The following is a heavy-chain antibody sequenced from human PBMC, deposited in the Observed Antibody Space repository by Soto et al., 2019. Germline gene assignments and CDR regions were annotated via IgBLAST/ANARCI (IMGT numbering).Heavy chain of an antibody. Sequence: SGGSLRLSCAASGFTFSNAWMSWVRQAPGKGLEWVGRIKSKTDGGTTDYAAPVKGRFTISRDDPKNTLSLQMNSLKTEDTAVYYCTTAGGSYSSSWYYFDYWGQGTLVTVSS. V-gene: IGHV3-15*01. CDR1: GFTFSNAW. J-gene: IGHJ4*02. CDR3: TTAGGSYSSSWYYFDY. CDR2: IKSKTDGGTT. D-gene: IGHD6-13*01.